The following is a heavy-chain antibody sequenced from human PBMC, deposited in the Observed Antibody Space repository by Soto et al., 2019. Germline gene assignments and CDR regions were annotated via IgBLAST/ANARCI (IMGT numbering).Heavy chain of an antibody. J-gene: IGHJ4*02. CDR3: ARAYGCGGDCYQIES. Sequence: SEALSLTCAVSGGSLTSYYWTWIRQPPGKGLEWIGNIYYSGSPNYNPSPNYNSSLKSRVTISVDTSKNQISLKLSSVTAADTAVYYCARAYGCGGDCYQIESWGRGTLVTVSS. D-gene: IGHD2-21*02. CDR1: GGSLTSYY. V-gene: IGHV4-59*01. CDR2: IYYSGSP.